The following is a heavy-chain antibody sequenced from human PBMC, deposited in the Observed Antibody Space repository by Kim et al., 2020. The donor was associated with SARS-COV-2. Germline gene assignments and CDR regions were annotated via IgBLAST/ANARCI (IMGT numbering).Heavy chain of an antibody. CDR3: AAVGYSGYDYFDY. Sequence: YAQKFQERVTITRDMSTSTAYMELSSLRSEDTAVYYCAAVGYSGYDYFDYWGQGTLVTVSS. V-gene: IGHV1-58*01. J-gene: IGHJ4*02. D-gene: IGHD5-12*01.